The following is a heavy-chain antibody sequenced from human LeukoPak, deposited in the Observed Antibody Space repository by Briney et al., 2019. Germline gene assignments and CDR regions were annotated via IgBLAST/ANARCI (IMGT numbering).Heavy chain of an antibody. J-gene: IGHJ6*02. Sequence: SETLSLTCTVSGGSISSYYWSWIRQPAGKGLEWIGRIYTSGSTNYNPSLKSRVTMSVDTYKNQFSLKLSSVTAADTAVYYCARDQSITMVRGVIITLDGMDVWGQGTTVTVSS. CDR3: ARDQSITMVRGVIITLDGMDV. D-gene: IGHD3-10*01. V-gene: IGHV4-4*07. CDR1: GGSISSYY. CDR2: IYTSGST.